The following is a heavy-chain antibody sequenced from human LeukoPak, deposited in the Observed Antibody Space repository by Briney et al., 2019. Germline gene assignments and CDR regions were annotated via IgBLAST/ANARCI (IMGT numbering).Heavy chain of an antibody. V-gene: IGHV1-69-2*01. J-gene: IGHJ5*02. Sequence: ASVKVSCKVSGYTFTDCYMHWVQQAPGKGLEWMGLVDPEDGETIYAEKFQGRVTITADTSTDTAYMELSSLRSEDTAVYYCATAYWPFGVVIMDNWFDPWGQGTLVTVSS. D-gene: IGHD3-3*01. CDR1: GYTFTDCY. CDR2: VDPEDGET. CDR3: ATAYWPFGVVIMDNWFDP.